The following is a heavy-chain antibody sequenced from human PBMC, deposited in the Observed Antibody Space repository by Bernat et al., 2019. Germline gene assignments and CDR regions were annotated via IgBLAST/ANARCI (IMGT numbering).Heavy chain of an antibody. Sequence: QVQLVGSGGGVVQPGRSLRLSCAASGFTFSSYAMHWVRQAPGKGLEWVAVIWYDGSNKYYADSVKGRFTISRDNSKNTLYLQMNSLRAEDTAVYYCARVPAGTTNYFDYWGQGTLVTVSS. CDR3: ARVPAGTTNYFDY. J-gene: IGHJ4*02. CDR2: IWYDGSNK. CDR1: GFTFSSYA. D-gene: IGHD1-7*01. V-gene: IGHV3-33*08.